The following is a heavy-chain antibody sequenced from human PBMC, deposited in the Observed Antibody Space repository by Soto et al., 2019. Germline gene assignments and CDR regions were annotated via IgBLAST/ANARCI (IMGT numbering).Heavy chain of an antibody. CDR2: IKSKSAGGTA. J-gene: IGHJ4*02. CDR3: TTYDNSRFDY. V-gene: IGHV3-15*01. CDR1: GFSFTNAW. D-gene: IGHD3-22*01. Sequence: VSLRLSCTASGFSFTNAWMSWVRQAPGKGLEWVGRIKSKSAGGTAEHAAPVKGRFTLSRDDSKNTLYLQMNSLKTEDTAVYYCTTYDNSRFDYWGQGTQVTVSS.